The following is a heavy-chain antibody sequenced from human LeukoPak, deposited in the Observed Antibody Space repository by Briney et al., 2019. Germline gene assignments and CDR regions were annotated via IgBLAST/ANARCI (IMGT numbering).Heavy chain of an antibody. J-gene: IGHJ5*02. Sequence: SETLSLTCAAYGGSFTDYNWNWIRQPPGKGLEWIGEISHSGLSNYNPSLKSRVIISTDTSKNQISLTLSSVTAADTAVYYCARLVKVEMPTIGAWFDPWGQGTLVTVSS. CDR3: ARLVKVEMPTIGAWFDP. V-gene: IGHV4-34*01. CDR2: ISHSGLS. D-gene: IGHD5-24*01. CDR1: GGSFTDYN.